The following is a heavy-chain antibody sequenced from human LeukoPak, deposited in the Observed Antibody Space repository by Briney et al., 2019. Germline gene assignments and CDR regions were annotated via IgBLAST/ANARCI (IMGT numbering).Heavy chain of an antibody. V-gene: IGHV3-21*01. D-gene: IGHD6-13*01. CDR3: ARSVRGAAAGTVDY. Sequence: GGSLRLSCAASGFTFSSYSMNWVRQAPGKGLEWVSSISSSSSYIYYADSVKGRFTISRDNAKNSLYLQMNSLRAEDTAVYYCARSVRGAAAGTVDYWGQGTLVTVSS. CDR2: ISSSSSYI. CDR1: GFTFSSYS. J-gene: IGHJ4*02.